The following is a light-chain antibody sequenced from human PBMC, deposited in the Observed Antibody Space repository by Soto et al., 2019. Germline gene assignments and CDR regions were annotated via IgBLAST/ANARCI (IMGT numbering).Light chain of an antibody. CDR1: SDDVGAYNS. CDR3: CSSAPESTYV. J-gene: IGLJ7*01. CDR2: KGT. V-gene: IGLV2-23*01. Sequence: QSVLAQPASVSGSPGQSITISYTGTSDDVGAYNSVSWYQQLPHKAPQVILYKGTQRPSGVSSRFSGSTSGNAASLTISGLQADDEADYFCCSSAPESTYVFGTGTQLTVL.